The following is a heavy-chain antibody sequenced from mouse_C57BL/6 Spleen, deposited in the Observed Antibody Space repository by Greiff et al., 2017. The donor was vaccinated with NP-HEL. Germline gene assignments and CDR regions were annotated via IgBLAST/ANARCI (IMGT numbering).Heavy chain of an antibody. CDR2: IYPRDGST. J-gene: IGHJ3*01. Sequence: QVQLQQSGPELVKPGASVKLSCKASGYNFKRYDINWVKQRPGQGLEWIGWIYPRDGSTKYNEKFQGKATLTVDTSSRTAYMELHSLTSVDSAVYFFARGGRAWFAYRGQGALVTVSA. CDR3: ARGGRAWFAY. CDR1: GYNFKRYD. V-gene: IGHV1-85*01.